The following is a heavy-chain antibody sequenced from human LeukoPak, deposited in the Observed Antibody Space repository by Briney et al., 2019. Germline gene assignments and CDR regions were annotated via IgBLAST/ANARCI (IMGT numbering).Heavy chain of an antibody. Sequence: GGSLRLSCAASGFTFSSYAMNWVRQAPGKGLEWVSSISSTSNTYYADSVKGRFTISRDNSKNTLYLQMNSLRAEDTAVYYCAKGPVLRFLEWLGDWYFDLWGRGTLVTVSS. D-gene: IGHD3-3*01. CDR2: ISSTSNT. CDR1: GFTFSSYA. V-gene: IGHV3-23*01. J-gene: IGHJ2*01. CDR3: AKGPVLRFLEWLGDWYFDL.